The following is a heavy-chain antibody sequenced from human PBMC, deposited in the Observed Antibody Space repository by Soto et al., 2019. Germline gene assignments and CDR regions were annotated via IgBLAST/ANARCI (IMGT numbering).Heavy chain of an antibody. Sequence: QVQLVQSGAEVKKPGSSVKVCCKASGGTFSSYAISWVRQAPGQGLEWMGGIIPIFSTANYAQKFQGRVTITADESTSTAYMELSSLRSEDTAVYYCARVVRDSSGWSDYYHHYGMDVWGQGTTVTVSS. D-gene: IGHD6-19*01. CDR1: GGTFSSYA. CDR3: ARVVRDSSGWSDYYHHYGMDV. J-gene: IGHJ6*02. CDR2: IIPIFSTA. V-gene: IGHV1-69*12.